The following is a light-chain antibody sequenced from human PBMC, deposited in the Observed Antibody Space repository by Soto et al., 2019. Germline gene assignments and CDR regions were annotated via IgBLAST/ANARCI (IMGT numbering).Light chain of an antibody. J-gene: IGKJ1*01. Sequence: EIVLTQSPATLSVSPGERATLSCRASQSVRSNLAWYQQKPGLAPRLLIYDASSRANGIPDRFSGSGSGTDFTLTISRLEPEDFALYYCQQYAGSHPWTFGQGTKVDIK. V-gene: IGKV3D-20*01. CDR2: DAS. CDR3: QQYAGSHPWT. CDR1: QSVRSN.